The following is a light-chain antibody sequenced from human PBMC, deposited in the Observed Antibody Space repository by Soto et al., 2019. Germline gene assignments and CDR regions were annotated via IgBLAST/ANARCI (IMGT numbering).Light chain of an antibody. CDR1: SSDVGNYNY. V-gene: IGLV2-11*01. Sequence: QSALTQPRSVSGSPGQSVTISCTGTSSDVGNYNYVSWYQQHPGKAPKVMIHDVSKPPSGVPDRFSGSNSGNTASLTISGLQAEDEADYYCCSYAGRYIWVFGGGTKVTVL. CDR2: DVS. CDR3: CSYAGRYIWV. J-gene: IGLJ3*02.